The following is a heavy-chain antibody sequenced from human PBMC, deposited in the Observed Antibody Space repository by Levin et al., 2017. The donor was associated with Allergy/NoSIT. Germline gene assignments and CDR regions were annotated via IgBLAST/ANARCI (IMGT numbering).Heavy chain of an antibody. Sequence: GESLKISCAASGFTFSSYAMSWVRQAPGKGLEWVSAISGSGGSTYYADSVKGRFTISRDNSKNTLYLQMNSLRAEDTAVYYCAKVPTYYYDSSGYYFDYWGQGTLVTVSS. CDR2: ISGSGGST. CDR1: GFTFSSYA. V-gene: IGHV3-23*01. CDR3: AKVPTYYYDSSGYYFDY. D-gene: IGHD3-22*01. J-gene: IGHJ4*02.